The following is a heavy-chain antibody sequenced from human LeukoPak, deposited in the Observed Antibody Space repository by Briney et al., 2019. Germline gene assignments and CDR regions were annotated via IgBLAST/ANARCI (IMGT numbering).Heavy chain of an antibody. CDR3: ATGLWFGEPLDS. J-gene: IGHJ4*02. CDR1: GFTFNNVW. D-gene: IGHD3-10*01. CDR2: IKRETDGGTT. Sequence: PGGSLRLSCAASGFTFNNVWMSWVRQAPGKGLEWVGRIKRETDGGTTDYAAPVKGRFTISRDDSKNTLYLQMNNLKIEDTAVYYCATGLWFGEPLDSWGQGTLVTVSS. V-gene: IGHV3-15*01.